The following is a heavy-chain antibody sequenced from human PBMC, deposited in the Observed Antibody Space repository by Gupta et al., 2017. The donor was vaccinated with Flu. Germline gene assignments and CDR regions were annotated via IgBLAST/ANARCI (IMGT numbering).Heavy chain of an antibody. CDR3: ARDRDYYDSSSYYGAFDF. CDR1: GYTFTNYY. V-gene: IGHV1-46*01. CDR2: INPRGGDT. Sequence: QVQLVQSGAEVKKPGASVKVSCKASGYTFTNYYINWVRPAPWQGLEWVGMINPRGGDTTYAQKFQGRVTMTRDTSTSAVYLELSSLRSEDTAVYYCARDRDYYDSSSYYGAFDFWGQGTMVTVSS. D-gene: IGHD3-22*01. J-gene: IGHJ3*01.